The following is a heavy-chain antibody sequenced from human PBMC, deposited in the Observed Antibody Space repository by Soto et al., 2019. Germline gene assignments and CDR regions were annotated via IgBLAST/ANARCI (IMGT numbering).Heavy chain of an antibody. CDR3: ARGWRRITIFGRRDYYGMDV. Sequence: ASVKVSCKASGGTFSSYAISWVRQAPGQGLEWMGGIIPIFGTANYAQKFQGRVTITADESTSTAYMELSSLRSEETAVYYCARGWRRITIFGRRDYYGMDVWGQGTTVTVSS. CDR1: GGTFSSYA. J-gene: IGHJ6*02. D-gene: IGHD3-3*01. V-gene: IGHV1-69*13. CDR2: IIPIFGTA.